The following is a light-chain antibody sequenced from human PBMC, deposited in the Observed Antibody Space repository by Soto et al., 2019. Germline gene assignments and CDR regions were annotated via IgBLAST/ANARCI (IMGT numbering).Light chain of an antibody. CDR2: GAS. V-gene: IGKV3-20*01. CDR3: QQYGTSLLIT. Sequence: EIVLTQSPGTLSLSPGERATLSCRASQIITNNYLAWYQQKPGQAPRLLIYGASSRATGITDRFSGSGSGTDFTLTISRLEPEDFAVYYCQQYGTSLLITFGGGTKVEIK. CDR1: QIITNNY. J-gene: IGKJ4*01.